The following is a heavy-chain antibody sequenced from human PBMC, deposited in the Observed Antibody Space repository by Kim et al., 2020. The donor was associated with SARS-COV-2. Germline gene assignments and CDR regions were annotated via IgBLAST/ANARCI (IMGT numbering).Heavy chain of an antibody. J-gene: IGHJ4*02. CDR3: ARELGTTVVSPYFDY. Sequence: PSLRSRVTISRDTAKNQFSLKLTSVTAADTAVYFCARELGTTVVSPYFDYWGQGTLVTVSS. D-gene: IGHD4-17*01. V-gene: IGHV4-59*01.